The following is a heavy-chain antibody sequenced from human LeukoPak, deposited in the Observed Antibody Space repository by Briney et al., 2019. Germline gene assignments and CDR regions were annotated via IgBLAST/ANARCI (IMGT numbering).Heavy chain of an antibody. CDR1: GGSLSGYY. Sequence: SETLSLTCAVYGGSLSGYYWSWIRQPPGKGLEWIGEINHSGSTDYNPSLKSRVTISVDTSKNQFSLKLSSVTAADTAVYYCATSSLGYCSGGSCANWFDPWGQGTLVTVSS. CDR2: INHSGST. CDR3: ATSSLGYCSGGSCANWFDP. J-gene: IGHJ5*02. V-gene: IGHV4-34*01. D-gene: IGHD2-15*01.